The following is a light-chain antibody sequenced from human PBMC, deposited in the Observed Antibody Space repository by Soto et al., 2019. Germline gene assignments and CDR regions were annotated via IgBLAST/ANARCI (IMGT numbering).Light chain of an antibody. Sequence: EIVMTQSPASLSVSPGERVTLSCRAGQGVTTNFAWYQQKSGQSPRLLIYDVSTRATGVPARFSGTGSETDFTLTISGLQSEDSAVYFCPQYNNWPFSFGQGTRLEMK. CDR1: QGVTTN. CDR3: PQYNNWPFS. CDR2: DVS. J-gene: IGKJ5*01. V-gene: IGKV3-15*01.